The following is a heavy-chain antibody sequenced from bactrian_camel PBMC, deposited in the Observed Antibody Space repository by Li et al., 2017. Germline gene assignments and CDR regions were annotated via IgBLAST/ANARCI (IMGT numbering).Heavy chain of an antibody. CDR2: FYTPLGHT. V-gene: IGHV3S40*01. J-gene: IGHJ4*01. Sequence: DVQLVESGGGSVQAGGSLRLSCAASGYTFYENDVAWFRQAPGKTREGVAAFYTPLGHTSYADDVKGRFAISRYNGNNTLVLTMRNLKPEDTAMYYCAAGPTHNGYCSTLRNPQYWGQGTQVTVS. D-gene: IGHD3*01. CDR1: GYTFYEND. CDR3: AAGPTHNGYCSTLRNPQY.